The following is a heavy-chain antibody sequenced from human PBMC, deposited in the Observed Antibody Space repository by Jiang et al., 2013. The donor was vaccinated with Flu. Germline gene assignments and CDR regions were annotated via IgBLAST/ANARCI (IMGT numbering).Heavy chain of an antibody. V-gene: IGHV1-2*04. CDR1: GYTFTGYY. CDR3: ARDGRAMGYCSGGSCYTPFDY. J-gene: IGHJ4*02. D-gene: IGHD2-15*01. CDR2: INPNSGGT. Sequence: EVKKPGASVKVSCKASGYTFTGYYMHWVRQAPGQGLEWMGWINPNSGGTNYAQKFQGWVTMTRDTSISTAYMELSRLRSDDTAVYYCARDGRAMGYCSGGSCYTPFDYWGQGTLVTVSS.